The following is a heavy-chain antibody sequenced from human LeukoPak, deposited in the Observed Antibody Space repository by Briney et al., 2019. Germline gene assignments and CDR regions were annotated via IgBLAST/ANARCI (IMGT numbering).Heavy chain of an antibody. CDR2: ISSSAYDI. Sequence: PGGSLRLSCAASGFTFSTYAMSWVRQAPGKGLEWVSSISSSAYDIFDADSVKGRFTISRDNSKNTLYLQMNSLRTEDTALYYCAKVRMATRIWDAFDIWGQGTMVTVSS. CDR3: AKVRMATRIWDAFDI. V-gene: IGHV3-23*01. CDR1: GFTFSTYA. D-gene: IGHD5-24*01. J-gene: IGHJ3*02.